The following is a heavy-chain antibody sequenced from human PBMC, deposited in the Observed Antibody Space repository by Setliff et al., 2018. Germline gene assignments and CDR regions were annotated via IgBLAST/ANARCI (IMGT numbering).Heavy chain of an antibody. CDR3: ARSFSRREKFLLDY. V-gene: IGHV4-34*12. Sequence: PSETLSLTCAVYGGSFSCYYCSWIRQPPGKRLEWIGEIIHSGSTNYNPSLKVRVTISMNTSKNQFSLKVSSVTAANTAVYYCARSFSRREKFLLDYWGQGALVTVSS. CDR1: GGSFSCYY. CDR2: IIHSGST. J-gene: IGHJ4*02.